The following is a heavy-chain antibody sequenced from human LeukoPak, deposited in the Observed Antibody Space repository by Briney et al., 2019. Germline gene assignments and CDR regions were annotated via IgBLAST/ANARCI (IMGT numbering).Heavy chain of an antibody. CDR3: AKDYYYDNSGYYSYFDY. D-gene: IGHD3-22*01. V-gene: IGHV3-23*01. CDR1: GFTFSSYA. Sequence: GGSLRLSCAASGFTFSSYAMSWVRQAPGNGLEWVTGISGSGGSTYYADSAKGRFTISRDNPKNTLYLQMNSLRAEDTAVYYCAKDYYYDNSGYYSYFDYWGQGTLVTVSS. J-gene: IGHJ4*02. CDR2: ISGSGGST.